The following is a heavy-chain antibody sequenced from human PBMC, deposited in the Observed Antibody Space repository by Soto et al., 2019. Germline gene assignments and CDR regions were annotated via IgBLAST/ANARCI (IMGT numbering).Heavy chain of an antibody. Sequence: EVQLVESGGGLVQPGGSLRLSCAASGFTFSDHYMDWVRQAPGKGLEWVGRTRNKANSYTIQYAASVQGRFTISRDDSKNSLYLQMNSLKTEDTAVYYCTKGTPGKVFDYWGQGTLVTVSS. CDR1: GFTFSDHY. V-gene: IGHV3-72*01. J-gene: IGHJ4*02. D-gene: IGHD2-15*01. CDR3: TKGTPGKVFDY. CDR2: TRNKANSYTI.